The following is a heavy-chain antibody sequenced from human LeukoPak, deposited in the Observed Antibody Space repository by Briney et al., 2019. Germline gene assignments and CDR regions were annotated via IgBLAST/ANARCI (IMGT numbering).Heavy chain of an antibody. Sequence: PGGSLRLSCAASGFTFSSYAMTWVRQSPGKRLEWVSIISGTGGSTYYADSVRGRFTISRDNSKNMLCLQMNSLRAEDTAVYYCAKTLGYSGYFSPWGQGTLVTVSS. J-gene: IGHJ5*02. CDR3: AKTLGYSGYFSP. CDR2: ISGTGGST. V-gene: IGHV3-23*01. D-gene: IGHD3-22*01. CDR1: GFTFSSYA.